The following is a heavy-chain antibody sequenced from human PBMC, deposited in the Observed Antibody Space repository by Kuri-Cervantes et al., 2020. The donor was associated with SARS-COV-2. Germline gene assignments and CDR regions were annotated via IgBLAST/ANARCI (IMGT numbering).Heavy chain of an antibody. CDR2: IKSKTDGGTT. CDR3: TTDPTSSYGDFYYYYYMDV. D-gene: IGHD5-18*01. Sequence: GESLKISCAASGFTFSNAWMSWVRQAPGKGLECVGRIKSKTDGGTTDYAAPVKGRFTISRDDSKNTLYLQMNSLKTEDTAVYYCTTDPTSSYGDFYYYYYMDVWGQGTTVTVSS. V-gene: IGHV3-15*01. J-gene: IGHJ6*03. CDR1: GFTFSNAW.